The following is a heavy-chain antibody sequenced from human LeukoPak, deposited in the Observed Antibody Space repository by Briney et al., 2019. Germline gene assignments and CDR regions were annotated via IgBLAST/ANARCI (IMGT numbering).Heavy chain of an antibody. V-gene: IGHV1-18*01. CDR1: GYTFTNYG. CDR3: ARDLRRGSYYDGHYLDF. D-gene: IGHD3-10*01. CDR2: TSTHNGNK. J-gene: IGHJ4*02. Sequence: ASVKVSCKASGYTFTNYGFIWVRQAPGQGLEWMGWTSTHNGNKMYAQSLQGRVTVTTDTSTSTTYMELTSLRSDDTAVYYCARDLRRGSYYDGHYLDFWGQGTLVTVSS.